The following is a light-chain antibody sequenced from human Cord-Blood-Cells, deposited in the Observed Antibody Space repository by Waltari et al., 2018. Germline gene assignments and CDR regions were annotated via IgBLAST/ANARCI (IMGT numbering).Light chain of an antibody. CDR1: QSVSSN. J-gene: IGKJ1*01. Sequence: EIVMTQSPATLSVSPGDRATLPCSASQSVSSNLAWYQLKPGQAPRLLIYGAATRATGIPARFSGSGSGTAFTLTISSLQSEDFAVYYCQQYNNWPPWTFGQGTKVEIK. V-gene: IGKV3-15*01. CDR2: GAA. CDR3: QQYNNWPPWT.